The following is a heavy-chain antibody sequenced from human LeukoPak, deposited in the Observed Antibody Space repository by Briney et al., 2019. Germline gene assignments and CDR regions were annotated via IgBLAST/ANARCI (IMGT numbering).Heavy chain of an antibody. D-gene: IGHD6-13*01. CDR3: AKGKGGYSSSWYYFDY. J-gene: IGHJ4*02. CDR2: ISGSGGST. Sequence: GGTLRLSCAASGFTFSSYAMSWVRQAPGKGLEWVSAISGSGGSTYYADSVKGRFTISRDNSKNTLYLQMNSLRAEDTAVYYCAKGKGGYSSSWYYFDYWGQGTLVTVSS. CDR1: GFTFSSYA. V-gene: IGHV3-23*01.